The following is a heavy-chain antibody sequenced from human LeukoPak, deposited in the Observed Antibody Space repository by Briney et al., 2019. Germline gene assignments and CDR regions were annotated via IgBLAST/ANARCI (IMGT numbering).Heavy chain of an antibody. CDR1: GFSFEDYA. CDR3: AKEPILYFYDSTGYS. D-gene: IGHD3-22*01. Sequence: GGSLRLSCVASGFSFEDYAMSWVRQAPGKGLEWVSSISGSGGSTYYADSVKGRFTISRDNFKNTLYLQMNSLRAEDTAVYYCAKEPILYFYDSTGYSGGQGTLVTVSS. CDR2: ISGSGGST. J-gene: IGHJ4*02. V-gene: IGHV3-23*01.